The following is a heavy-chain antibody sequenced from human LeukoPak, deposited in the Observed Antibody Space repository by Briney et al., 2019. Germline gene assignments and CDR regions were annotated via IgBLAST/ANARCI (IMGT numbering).Heavy chain of an antibody. Sequence: PGGSLRLSCAASGFTFSNYWMSWVRQAPGKGLEWVAKIRQDGSEKSYVGSVEGRFTISRDNAKNSLYLQLNSLRAEDTAVYYCATESRSTSWDYWGQGTQVTVSS. CDR1: GFTFSNYW. CDR3: ATESRSTSWDY. V-gene: IGHV3-7*01. CDR2: IRQDGSEK. D-gene: IGHD2-2*01. J-gene: IGHJ4*02.